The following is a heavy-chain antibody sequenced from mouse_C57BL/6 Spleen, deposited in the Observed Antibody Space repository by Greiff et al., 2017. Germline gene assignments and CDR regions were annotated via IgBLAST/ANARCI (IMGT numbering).Heavy chain of an antibody. Sequence: EVQLVESGGGLVKPGGSLKLSCAASGFTFSSYTMSWVRQTPEKRLAWVATISGGGGNTYYPDSVKGRFTISRDNAKNTLYLQMSSLRSEDTALYYCARRDYYGSSYWYFDVWGTGTTVTVSS. CDR2: ISGGGGNT. D-gene: IGHD1-1*01. CDR3: ARRDYYGSSYWYFDV. J-gene: IGHJ1*03. V-gene: IGHV5-9*01. CDR1: GFTFSSYT.